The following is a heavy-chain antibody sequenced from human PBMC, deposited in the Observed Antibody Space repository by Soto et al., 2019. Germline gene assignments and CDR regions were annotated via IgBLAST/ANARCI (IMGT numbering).Heavy chain of an antibody. J-gene: IGHJ4*02. V-gene: IGHV1-46*01. CDR2: INPFDGSR. CDR3: ARDSPIGSTFSGYDAIDY. D-gene: IGHD5-12*01. CDR1: GYIFTSYY. Sequence: ASVKVSCKASGYIFTSYYIHWVRQAPGQGLEWMGWINPFDGSRMFAQKFQGRVTITADRSTGTAYMELNSLRSEDTAVYYCARDSPIGSTFSGYDAIDYWGQGTLVTVSS.